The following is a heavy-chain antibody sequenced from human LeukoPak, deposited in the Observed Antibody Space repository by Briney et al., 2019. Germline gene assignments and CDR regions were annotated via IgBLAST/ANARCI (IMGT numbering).Heavy chain of an antibody. J-gene: IGHJ4*02. CDR3: ARSSLMTIFGVVIIGYFGY. Sequence: SETLCLTCTVPGGSFSGFFWSWIPQPPGKGLGWFGYSYYSGSTNYNPSLKSRVTRSIDTSKNQFSLKLSSVTAEDTAVDYCARSSLMTIFGVVIIGYFGYWGQGTLVTVSS. CDR2: SYYSGST. V-gene: IGHV4-59*01. CDR1: GGSFSGFF. D-gene: IGHD3-3*01.